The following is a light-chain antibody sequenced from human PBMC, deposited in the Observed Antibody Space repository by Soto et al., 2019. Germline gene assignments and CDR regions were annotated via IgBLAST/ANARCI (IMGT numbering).Light chain of an antibody. CDR1: QRFSNH. V-gene: IGKV1-39*01. J-gene: IGKJ4*01. CDR2: AAS. CDR3: QQTYSAPLT. Sequence: DIQMTQSPPSMSASVGDRVTITCGPVQRFSNHLNWYQQMPGKAPKVLIYAASSLQSGVPSRFSGSGSGTDFTLTISSLQPEDFATYHCQQTYSAPLTFGGGTKVEIK.